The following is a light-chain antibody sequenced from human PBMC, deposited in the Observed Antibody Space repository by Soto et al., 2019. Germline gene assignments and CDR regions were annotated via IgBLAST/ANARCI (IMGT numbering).Light chain of an antibody. Sequence: QSVLTQPAYVSGSPGQSITISCTGTSSEVGGYNYVSWYQQHPGKAPKLMIYDVSNRPSGVSNRFSGSKSGNTASLTISGLQAEDEADYYCSSYTSSTPYVFGTGTKVTVL. J-gene: IGLJ1*01. V-gene: IGLV2-14*01. CDR1: SSEVGGYNY. CDR3: SSYTSSTPYV. CDR2: DVS.